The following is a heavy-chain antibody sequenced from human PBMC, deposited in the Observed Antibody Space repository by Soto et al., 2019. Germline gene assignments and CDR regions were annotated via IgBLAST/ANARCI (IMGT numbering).Heavy chain of an antibody. CDR2: INPNSGGT. Sequence: ASAKVSCKASGYTFTGYYMHWVRQAPGQGLEWMGWINPNSGGTNYAQKFQGWVTMTRDTSISTAYMELSRLRSDDTAVYYCARRRILTGYYDAFDIWGQGTMVTVSS. J-gene: IGHJ3*02. CDR1: GYTFTGYY. D-gene: IGHD3-9*01. CDR3: ARRRILTGYYDAFDI. V-gene: IGHV1-2*04.